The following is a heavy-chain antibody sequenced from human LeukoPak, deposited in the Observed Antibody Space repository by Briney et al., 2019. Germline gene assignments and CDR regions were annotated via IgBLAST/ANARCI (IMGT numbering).Heavy chain of an antibody. D-gene: IGHD3-22*01. V-gene: IGHV1-69*04. J-gene: IGHJ4*02. CDR3: ARDPGYYDSSGYYHYYFDY. CDR1: GGTFNSYA. CDR2: ITPILGIA. Sequence: EASVKVSCKASGGTFNSYAISWVRQAPGQGLEWMGRITPILGIANYAQKFQGRVTITADKSTSTAYMELSSLRSEDTAVYYCARDPGYYDSSGYYHYYFDYWGQGTLVTVSS.